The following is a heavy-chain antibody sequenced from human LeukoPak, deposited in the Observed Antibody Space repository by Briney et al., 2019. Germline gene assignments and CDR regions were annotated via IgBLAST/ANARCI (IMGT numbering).Heavy chain of an antibody. J-gene: IGHJ4*02. CDR2: ISGSGSST. D-gene: IGHD1-14*01. CDR1: GFTFSSYA. Sequence: GGSLTLSCAASGFTFSSYAMIWVRQAPGKGLEWVSVISGSGSSTYYSDSVKGRFTISRDNSKNTLYLQMNSLRAEDTAVYYCAMNPRYPENYWGQGTVVTVSS. CDR3: AMNPRYPENY. V-gene: IGHV3-23*01.